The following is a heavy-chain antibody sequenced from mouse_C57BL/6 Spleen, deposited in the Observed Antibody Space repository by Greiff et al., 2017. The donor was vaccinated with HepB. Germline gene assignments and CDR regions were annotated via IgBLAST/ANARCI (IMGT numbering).Heavy chain of an antibody. Sequence: VQLQQSGPELVKPGASVKISCKASGYTFTDYYMNWVKQSHGKSLEWIGDINPNNGGTSYNQKFKGKATLTVDKSSSTAYMELRSLTSEDSAVYYCARWGYLGRGFDYWGQGTTLTVSS. CDR1: GYTFTDYY. V-gene: IGHV1-26*01. CDR2: INPNNGGT. J-gene: IGHJ2*01. D-gene: IGHD4-1*01. CDR3: ARWGYLGRGFDY.